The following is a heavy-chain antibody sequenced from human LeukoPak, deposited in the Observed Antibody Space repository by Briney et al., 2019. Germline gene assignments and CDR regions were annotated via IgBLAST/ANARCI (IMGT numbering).Heavy chain of an antibody. CDR2: IYLGGST. Sequence: SETLSLTCTVSGGSMNSDYWTWIRQPAGKGLERIGLIYLGGSTNYNPSLKSRVTMSLDTSKNQFSLELRSVTAADTAVYYCARVFHQWGQGALVIVSS. V-gene: IGHV4-4*07. CDR1: GGSMNSDY. CDR3: ARVFHQ. J-gene: IGHJ5*02.